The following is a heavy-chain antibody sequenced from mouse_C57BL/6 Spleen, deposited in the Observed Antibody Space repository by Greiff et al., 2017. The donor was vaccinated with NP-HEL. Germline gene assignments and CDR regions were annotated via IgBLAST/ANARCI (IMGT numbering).Heavy chain of an antibody. Sequence: EVKVEESGGGLVKPGGSLKLSCAASGFTFSSYTMSWVRQTPEKWLEWVATISGGGGNTYYPDSVKGRFTISRDNAQNTLYLQLSSLRSEDTALYYCARSIYAGYSSYWYFDVWGTGTTVTVSS. D-gene: IGHD2-3*01. CDR3: ARSIYAGYSSYWYFDV. CDR2: ISGGGGNT. CDR1: GFTFSSYT. V-gene: IGHV5-9*01. J-gene: IGHJ1*03.